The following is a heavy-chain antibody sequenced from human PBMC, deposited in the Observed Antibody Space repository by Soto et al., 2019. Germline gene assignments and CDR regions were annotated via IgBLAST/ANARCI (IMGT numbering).Heavy chain of an antibody. D-gene: IGHD3-9*01. CDR2: INPSNGNT. CDR1: GGTFSSYA. J-gene: IGHJ6*02. CDR3: ARDWLVRPYYYYGMDV. Sequence: ASVKVSCKAPGGTFSSYAISWVRQAPGQGLEWMGGINPSNGNTKYAQKFQGRVTITTDTSASTGYMELSSLRSEDTAVYYCARDWLVRPYYYYGMDVWGQGTTVTVSS. V-gene: IGHV1-69*10.